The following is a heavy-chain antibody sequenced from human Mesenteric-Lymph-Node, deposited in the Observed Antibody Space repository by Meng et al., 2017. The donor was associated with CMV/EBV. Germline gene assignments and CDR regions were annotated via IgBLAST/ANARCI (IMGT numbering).Heavy chain of an antibody. Sequence: SGGSISSGSDYWSCIRQPPGKGLEWIGYIYYSGSTNYNPSLKSRANISVDTSKNQFSLKLGSGTAADTAVYYCARFEYSSSFNWFDPWGQGTLVTVSS. V-gene: IGHV4-61*01. CDR3: ARFEYSSSFNWFDP. CDR1: GGSISSGSDY. J-gene: IGHJ5*02. CDR2: IYYSGST. D-gene: IGHD6-6*01.